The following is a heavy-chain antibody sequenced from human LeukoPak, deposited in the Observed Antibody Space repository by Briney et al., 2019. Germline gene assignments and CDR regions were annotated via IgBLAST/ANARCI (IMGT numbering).Heavy chain of an antibody. D-gene: IGHD6-19*01. CDR1: GFTFSSYG. V-gene: IGHV3-30*18. J-gene: IGHJ6*02. CDR3: AKDQDSSGWYRAYYYGMDV. CDR2: ISYDGSNK. Sequence: PGGSLRLPCAASGFTFSSYGMHWVRQAPGKGLEWVAVISYDGSNKYYADSVKGRFTISRDNSKNTLYLQMNSLRAEDTAVYYCAKDQDSSGWYRAYYYGMDVWGQGTTVTVSS.